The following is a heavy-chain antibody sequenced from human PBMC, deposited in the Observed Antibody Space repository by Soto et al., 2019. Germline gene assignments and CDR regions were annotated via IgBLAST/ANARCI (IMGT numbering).Heavy chain of an antibody. CDR3: ARLVEKTYYDFWWFDP. V-gene: IGHV4-59*08. D-gene: IGHD3-3*01. CDR1: GDSISSDY. Sequence: SETLSLTCTVSGDSISSDYWSWIRQPPGRGLEWIGYIYYSGSTNYNPSLKSRVTISVDTSKNQFSLNLSSVTAADTALYYCARLVEKTYYDFWWFDPWGQGTLVTVSS. CDR2: IYYSGST. J-gene: IGHJ5*02.